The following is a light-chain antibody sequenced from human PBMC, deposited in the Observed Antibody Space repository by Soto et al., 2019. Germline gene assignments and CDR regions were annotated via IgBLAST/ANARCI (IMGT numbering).Light chain of an antibody. CDR3: AQYGSSPRT. V-gene: IGKV3-20*01. CDR1: QTVVSPY. Sequence: VLTQSPGVQSLSPGERATLSCRGSQTVVSPYLAWYQQKPGQTPRLLIYGISTRAAGIADRSSGSGSGTDFTLTISRLEPEDFAVYYCAQYGSSPRTFGQGTKVDIK. J-gene: IGKJ1*01. CDR2: GIS.